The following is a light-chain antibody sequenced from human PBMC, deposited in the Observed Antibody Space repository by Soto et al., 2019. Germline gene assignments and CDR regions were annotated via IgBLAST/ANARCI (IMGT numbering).Light chain of an antibody. Sequence: EIVMTQSPATLSVSPGERATLSCRASQSVNHNLAWYQQKPGQAPRLLFYGASFRATGVPARFSGSGSGTDFTLTISSLHSEDFAIYYCQQSNNWPYTFGQGTKLEIK. CDR1: QSVNHN. CDR3: QQSNNWPYT. V-gene: IGKV3-15*01. CDR2: GAS. J-gene: IGKJ2*01.